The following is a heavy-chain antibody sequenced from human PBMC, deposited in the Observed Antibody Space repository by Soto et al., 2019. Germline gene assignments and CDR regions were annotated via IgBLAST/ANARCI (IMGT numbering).Heavy chain of an antibody. J-gene: IGHJ3*02. V-gene: IGHV3-30-3*01. D-gene: IGHD2-2*01. CDR3: ARRFCRSSPWIGNDAFDI. Sequence: PGGSLILSCAASGFTFSSSVIHWVRQAPGKGLEWVAVMSFDGNTIYYAASVKGRCTISRDNSKNMQYLQMNSLITEDTAVYYCARRFCRSSPWIGNDAFDIWGQGTRVTVSS. CDR1: GFTFSSSV. CDR2: MSFDGNTI.